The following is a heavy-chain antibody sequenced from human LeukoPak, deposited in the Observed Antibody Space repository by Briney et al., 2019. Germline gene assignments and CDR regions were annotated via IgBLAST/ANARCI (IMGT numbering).Heavy chain of an antibody. CDR1: GFTFSSYG. V-gene: IGHV3-30*18. D-gene: IGHD3-22*01. CDR2: ISYDGSNK. Sequence: PGRSLRLSCVVSGFTFSSYGMHWVRQAPGKGLEWVAVISYDGSNKYYADSVKGRFTISRDNSKNTLYPQMNSLRAEDTAVYYCAKRGYYYDSSGYYSRTYFDYWGQGTLVIVSS. CDR3: AKRGYYYDSSGYYSRTYFDY. J-gene: IGHJ4*02.